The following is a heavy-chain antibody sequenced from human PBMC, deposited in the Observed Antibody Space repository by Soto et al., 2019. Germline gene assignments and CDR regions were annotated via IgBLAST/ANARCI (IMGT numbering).Heavy chain of an antibody. J-gene: IGHJ5*02. V-gene: IGHV4-4*02. D-gene: IGHD3-10*01. CDR3: ARAWFGELFWFDP. Sequence: SETLSLTCVVSGGSISSSNWWSWVRQPPGKGLEWIGEIYHSGSTNYNPSLKSRVTISVDKSKNQFSLKLNSVTAADTAVYFCARAWFGELFWFDPWGQGTLVTAPQ. CDR1: GGSISSSNW. CDR2: IYHSGST.